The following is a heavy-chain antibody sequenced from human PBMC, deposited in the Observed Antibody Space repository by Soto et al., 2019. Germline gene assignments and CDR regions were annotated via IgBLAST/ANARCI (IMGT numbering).Heavy chain of an antibody. CDR3: AREGCYGSFDI. Sequence: EVQLVESGGGLVQPGGSLRLSCAASGFTFSSYDMNWVRQATGKGLEWVSAIGTAGDTYYPGSVKGRFTIARENAKNPLYLQMNSLIAGDTAVYYCAREGCYGSFDIWGQVTMFTV. CDR1: GFTFSSYD. CDR2: IGTAGDT. D-gene: IGHD2-15*01. J-gene: IGHJ3*02. V-gene: IGHV3-13*01.